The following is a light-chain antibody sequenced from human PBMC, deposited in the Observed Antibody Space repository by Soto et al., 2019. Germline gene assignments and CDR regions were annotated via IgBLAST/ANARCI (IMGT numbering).Light chain of an antibody. V-gene: IGKV1-5*03. CDR2: KAS. Sequence: EIKMTQSPSTLSGSVGDRVTITCRASQTISSWLAWYQQKPGKAPKLLIYKASTLKSGVPSRFSGSGSGTEFTLTISSLQPEDFATYYCLQDYNYPRTFAQGTKVDIK. CDR3: LQDYNYPRT. CDR1: QTISSW. J-gene: IGKJ1*01.